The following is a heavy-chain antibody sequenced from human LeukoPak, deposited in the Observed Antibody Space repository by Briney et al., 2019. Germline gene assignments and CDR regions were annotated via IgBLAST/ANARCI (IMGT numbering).Heavy chain of an antibody. D-gene: IGHD5-24*01. CDR1: GFTFSSYG. V-gene: IGHV3-74*01. Sequence: GGSLRLSCAASGFTFSSYGMHWVRQAPGEGLVWVSRIYRDGSSTDYADSVKGRFAISRDNAKNTLYLQMNSLRAEDTAVYFCARDGDGYNFDYWGQGTLVIVSS. CDR3: ARDGDGYNFDY. CDR2: IYRDGSST. J-gene: IGHJ4*02.